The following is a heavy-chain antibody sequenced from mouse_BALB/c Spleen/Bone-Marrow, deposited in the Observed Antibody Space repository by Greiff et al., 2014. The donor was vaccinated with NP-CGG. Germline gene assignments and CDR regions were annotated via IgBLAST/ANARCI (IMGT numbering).Heavy chain of an antibody. CDR2: IDPANGNT. CDR3: ATYYYGSSWGFAY. D-gene: IGHD1-1*01. Sequence: EVQLQQPGAELVKPGASVKLSCTASGFNIKETYMHWVKQRPEQGLEWIGRIDPANGNTKYDPKFQGKATITADTSSNTAYLQLSSLTSEDTAVYYCATYYYGSSWGFAYWGQGTLVTVSA. V-gene: IGHV14-3*02. J-gene: IGHJ3*01. CDR1: GFNIKETY.